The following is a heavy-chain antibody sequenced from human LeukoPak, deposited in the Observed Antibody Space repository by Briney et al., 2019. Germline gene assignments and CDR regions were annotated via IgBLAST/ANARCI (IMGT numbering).Heavy chain of an antibody. CDR1: GYSISSGYY. CDR2: IYHSGST. CDR3: AGSRGSGSYYRRYYYYGMDV. Sequence: SETLSLTCAVSGYSISSGYYWGWIRQPPGKGLEWIGSIYHSGSTYHNPSLKSRVTISVDTSKNQLSLKLSSVTAADTAVYYCAGSRGSGSYYRRYYYYGMDVWGKGTTVTVSS. J-gene: IGHJ6*04. V-gene: IGHV4-38-2*01. D-gene: IGHD3-10*01.